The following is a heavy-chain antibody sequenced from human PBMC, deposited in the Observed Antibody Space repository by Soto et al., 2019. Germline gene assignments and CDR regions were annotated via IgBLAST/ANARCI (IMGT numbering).Heavy chain of an antibody. CDR2: INTGNSNT. V-gene: IGHV1-3*04. CDR1: GYTFTRDA. CDR3: ARGIPVAEYYGMDV. J-gene: IGHJ6*02. Sequence: ASVKVSCKAAGYTFTRDAIHWARQAPGQRLEWMGWINTGNSNTKYSQKFQGRVTITRDTSASTAYMELSSLRSEDTAVYFCARGIPVAEYYGMDVWGQGTTVTVSS. D-gene: IGHD2-15*01.